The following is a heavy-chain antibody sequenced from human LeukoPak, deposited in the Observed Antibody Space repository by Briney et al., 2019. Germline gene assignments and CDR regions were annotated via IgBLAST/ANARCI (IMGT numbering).Heavy chain of an antibody. CDR2: ISYDGSNK. CDR3: ARDLRLGVFDY. V-gene: IGHV3-30-3*01. Sequence: GGSLRLSCAASGFTFSSYAMHWVRQAPGKGLEWVAVISYDGSNKYYADSVKGRFTISRDNSKNTLYLQMNSLRAEDTAVCYCARDLRLGVFDYWGQGTLVTVS. J-gene: IGHJ4*02. CDR1: GFTFSSYA. D-gene: IGHD5-12*01.